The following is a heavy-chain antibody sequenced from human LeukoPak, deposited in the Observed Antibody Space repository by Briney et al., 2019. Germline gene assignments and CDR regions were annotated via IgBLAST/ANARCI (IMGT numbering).Heavy chain of an antibody. CDR2: INGSGANT. J-gene: IGHJ4*02. CDR3: AKDVRGYNRPFDY. D-gene: IGHD3-10*02. Sequence: RGSLRLSCAASGFTFGSCAKNWVRQAPGKRLEWQWSINGSGANTYYADSVEGRFTISRDNSQNTLYLQTNSLRAEDTAVYYCAKDVRGYNRPFDYWGQGTLVTVSS. CDR1: GFTFGSCA. V-gene: IGHV3-23*01.